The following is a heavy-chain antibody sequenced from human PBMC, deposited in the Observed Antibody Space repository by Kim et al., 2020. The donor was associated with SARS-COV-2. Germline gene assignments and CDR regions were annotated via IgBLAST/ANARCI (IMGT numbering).Heavy chain of an antibody. D-gene: IGHD1-26*01. CDR2: INQHGSET. Sequence: GGSLRLSCVASGFTFSTFWMSWVRQAPGKGLEWVANINQHGSETTYVDSVKGRFTIFRDNGKDSVYLQMNNLRAEDRAVYYCARDAWAQGWTDGSDYWG. CDR1: GFTFSTFW. V-gene: IGHV3-7*01. CDR3: ARDAWAQGWTDGSDY. J-gene: IGHJ4*01.